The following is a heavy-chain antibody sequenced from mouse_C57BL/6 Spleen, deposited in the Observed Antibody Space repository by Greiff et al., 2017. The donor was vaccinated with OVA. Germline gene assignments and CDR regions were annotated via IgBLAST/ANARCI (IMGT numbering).Heavy chain of an antibody. V-gene: IGHV1-64*01. CDR1: GYTFTSYW. Sequence: QLQQPGAELVKPGASVKLSCKASGYTFTSYWMHWVKQRPGQGLEWFGMIHPNSGSTNYNEKFKRKATLTVANSSSTAYMQLSSLTSEDSAVKYCARDYSKGDWYFDVWGTGTTVTDSS. CDR2: IHPNSGST. J-gene: IGHJ1*03. D-gene: IGHD2-5*01. CDR3: ARDYSKGDWYFDV.